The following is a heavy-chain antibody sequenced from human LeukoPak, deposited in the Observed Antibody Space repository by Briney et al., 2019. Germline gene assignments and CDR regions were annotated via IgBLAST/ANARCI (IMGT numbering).Heavy chain of an antibody. J-gene: IGHJ4*02. Sequence: SETLSLTCTVSGGSISSYYWSWIRQPPGKGLEWIGYSYYSGSTNYNPSLKSRVTISVDTSKNQFSLKLSSVTAADTAVYYCARAYSGSYSPFDYWGQGTLVTVSS. V-gene: IGHV4-59*01. CDR1: GGSISSYY. D-gene: IGHD1-26*01. CDR2: SYYSGST. CDR3: ARAYSGSYSPFDY.